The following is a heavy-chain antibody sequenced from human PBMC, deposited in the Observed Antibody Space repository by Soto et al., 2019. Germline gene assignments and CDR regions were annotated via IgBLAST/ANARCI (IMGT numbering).Heavy chain of an antibody. CDR3: ARSNDNWNYGGAFDY. D-gene: IGHD1-7*01. Sequence: ASVKVSCKASGYTFTSYAMHWVRQAPGQRLEWMGWSNAGNGNTKYSQEFQGRVTITRDTSASTAYMELSSLRSEDMAVYYCARSNDNWNYGGAFDYWGQGTMVTVYS. V-gene: IGHV1-3*02. J-gene: IGHJ4*02. CDR2: SNAGNGNT. CDR1: GYTFTSYA.